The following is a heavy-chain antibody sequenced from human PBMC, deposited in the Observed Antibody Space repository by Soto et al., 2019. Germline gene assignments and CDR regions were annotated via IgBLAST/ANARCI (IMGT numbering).Heavy chain of an antibody. J-gene: IGHJ4*02. CDR1: GFTFSSYS. Sequence: GGSLRLSCAASGFTFSSYSMNWVRQAPGKGLEWVSYISSSSSTIYYADSVKGRFTISRDNAKNSLYLQMNSLRAEDTAVYYCARGELDLRGPTVPDYWGQGTLVTVSS. CDR3: ARGELDLRGPTVPDY. V-gene: IGHV3-48*01. CDR2: ISSSSSTI. D-gene: IGHD1-7*01.